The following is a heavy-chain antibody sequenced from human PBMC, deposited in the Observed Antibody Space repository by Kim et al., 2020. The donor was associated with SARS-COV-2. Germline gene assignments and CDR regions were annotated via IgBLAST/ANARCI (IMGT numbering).Heavy chain of an antibody. D-gene: IGHD3-10*01. V-gene: IGHV4-61*01. CDR1: GGSVSSGSYY. CDR2: IYYSGST. Sequence: SETLSLTCTVSGGSVSSGSYYWSWIRQPPGKGLEWIGYIYYSGSTNYNPSLKSRVTISVDTSKNQFSLKLSSVTAADTAVYYCATQSYYGSGAPDYWGQGTLVTVSS. J-gene: IGHJ4*02. CDR3: ATQSYYGSGAPDY.